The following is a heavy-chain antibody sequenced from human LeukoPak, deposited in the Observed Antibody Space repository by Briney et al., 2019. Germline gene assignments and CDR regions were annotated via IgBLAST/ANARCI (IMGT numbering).Heavy chain of an antibody. CDR1: GFTFSSYA. V-gene: IGHV3-30*04. Sequence: GGSLRLSCAASGFTFSSYAMRWVRQAPGKGLEWVAVISYDGSNKYYADSVKGRFTISGDNSKNTLYLQMNSLRAEDTAVYYCARDYYDSSGYYESDYWGQGTLVTVSS. D-gene: IGHD3-22*01. CDR2: ISYDGSNK. CDR3: ARDYYDSSGYYESDY. J-gene: IGHJ4*02.